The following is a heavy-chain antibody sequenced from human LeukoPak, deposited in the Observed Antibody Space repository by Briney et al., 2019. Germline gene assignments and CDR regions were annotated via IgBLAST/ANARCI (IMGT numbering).Heavy chain of an antibody. CDR3: ATGLGIAAAGTGRDFDY. J-gene: IGHJ4*02. D-gene: IGHD6-13*01. CDR1: GYTFTSYG. Sequence: HRASVKVSCKASGYTFTSYGISWVRQAPGQGLEWMGWISAYNGNTNYAQKLQGRVTMTTDTSTSTAYMELRSLRSDDTAMYYCATGLGIAAAGTGRDFDYWGQGTLVTVSS. CDR2: ISAYNGNT. V-gene: IGHV1-18*01.